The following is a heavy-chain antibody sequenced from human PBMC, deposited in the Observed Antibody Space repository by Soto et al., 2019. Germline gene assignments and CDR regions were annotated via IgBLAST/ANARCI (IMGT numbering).Heavy chain of an antibody. CDR1: GYSFTTYY. D-gene: IGHD2-2*01. J-gene: IGHJ6*02. CDR2: IDPSDSYT. CDR3: ARLSCSRTTSYYGMDV. Sequence: GESLKISCKVSGYSFTTYYVTWVRQMPGQGLEWMGRIDPSDSYTHYSPSFQGHVTISTDRSISTAYLQWSSLKASDTAMYYCARLSCSRTTSYYGMDVWGQGTAVTVSS. V-gene: IGHV5-10-1*01.